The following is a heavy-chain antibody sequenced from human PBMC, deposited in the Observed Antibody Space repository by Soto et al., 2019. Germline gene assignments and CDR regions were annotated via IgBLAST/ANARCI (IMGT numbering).Heavy chain of an antibody. CDR3: ARSQYYDILTGYPRPDY. D-gene: IGHD3-9*01. V-gene: IGHV3-30-3*01. CDR2: ISYDGSNK. Sequence: QVQLVESGGGVVQPGRSLRLSCAASGFTFSSYAMHWVRQAPGKGLEWVAVISYDGSNKYYADSVKGRFTISRDNSKNTLYLQMNSLRAEDTAVYYCARSQYYDILTGYPRPDYWGQGTLVTVSS. CDR1: GFTFSSYA. J-gene: IGHJ4*02.